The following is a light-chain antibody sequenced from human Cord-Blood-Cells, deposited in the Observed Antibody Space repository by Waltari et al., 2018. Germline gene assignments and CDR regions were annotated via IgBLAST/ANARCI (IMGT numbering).Light chain of an antibody. Sequence: QSALTQPASVSGSPGQSITISCTGTSSDGGGYNLVSWYQQHPGKAPKLMIYEGSKRPSGVSNRFSGSKSGNTASLTISGLQAEDEADYYCCSYAGSSTFEVFGGGTKLTVL. J-gene: IGLJ2*01. CDR3: CSYAGSSTFEV. CDR1: SSDGGGYNL. V-gene: IGLV2-23*03. CDR2: EGS.